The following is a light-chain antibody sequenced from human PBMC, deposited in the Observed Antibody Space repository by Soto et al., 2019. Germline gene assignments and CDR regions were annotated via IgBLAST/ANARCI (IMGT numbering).Light chain of an antibody. J-gene: IGKJ1*01. CDR2: GAS. Sequence: ENVLSQSPGTLSLSTGERATLSCRASQSVSNNYLAWYQQKPGQAPRLLIYGASNRATGIPDRFSGSGSGTDFTLTISRPEPEDFAVYYCQQYGSSGTFGQGTKVDIK. CDR1: QSVSNNY. V-gene: IGKV3-20*01. CDR3: QQYGSSGT.